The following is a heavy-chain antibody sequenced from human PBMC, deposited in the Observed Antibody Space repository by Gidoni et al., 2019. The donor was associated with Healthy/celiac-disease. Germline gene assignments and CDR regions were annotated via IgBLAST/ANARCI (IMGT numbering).Heavy chain of an antibody. Sequence: EVQLVESGGGLVQPGGSLRLSCAASGFPFSSYWMSWVRQAPGKGLEWVANRKQDGSEKYYVDSVKGRFTISRDNAKNSLYLQMNSLRAEDTAVYYCARDFETLDTAMLPGFHDMDVWGKGTTVTVSS. J-gene: IGHJ6*03. D-gene: IGHD5-18*01. CDR1: GFPFSSYW. V-gene: IGHV3-7*03. CDR2: RKQDGSEK. CDR3: ARDFETLDTAMLPGFHDMDV.